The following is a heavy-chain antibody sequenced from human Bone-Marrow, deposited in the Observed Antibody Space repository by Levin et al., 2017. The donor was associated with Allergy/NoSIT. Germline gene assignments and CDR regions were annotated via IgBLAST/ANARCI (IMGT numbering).Heavy chain of an antibody. CDR3: ARAMITFGGVMVY. CDR2: ISAYNGNT. J-gene: IGHJ4*02. Sequence: ASVKVSCKASGYTFTSYGISWVRQAPGQGLEWMGWISAYNGNTNYAQKLQGRVTMTKDTSTSTAYMELRSLISDDTAVYYCARAMITFGGVMVYWGQGTLVTVSS. D-gene: IGHD3-16*02. CDR1: GYTFTSYG. V-gene: IGHV1-18*01.